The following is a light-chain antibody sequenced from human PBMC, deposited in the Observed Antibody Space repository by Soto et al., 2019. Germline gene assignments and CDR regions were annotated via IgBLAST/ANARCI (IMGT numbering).Light chain of an antibody. CDR1: QSISSTY. CDR2: DAS. Sequence: EMVLTQSLATLSLSPGARATLSCRASQSISSTYLVWYQQKPGQAPRLLIYDASNRATGIPARFSGSGSGTDFSLTISSLEPEDFAVYYCQQRSNWPITIGLGTRLEIK. CDR3: QQRSNWPIT. J-gene: IGKJ5*01. V-gene: IGKV3D-20*02.